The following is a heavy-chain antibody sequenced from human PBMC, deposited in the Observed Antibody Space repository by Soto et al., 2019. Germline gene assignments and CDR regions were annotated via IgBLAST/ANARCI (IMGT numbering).Heavy chain of an antibody. Sequence: QVQLVESGGGVVQPGRSLRLSCAASGFTFSSYGMHWVRQAPGKGLEWVAVIWYDGSNKYYADSVKGRFTISRDNSKNTLYLQMNSLRAEDTAVYYCARAGLCSGGSCYSMRRNWFDPWGQGTLVTVSS. V-gene: IGHV3-33*01. CDR3: ARAGLCSGGSCYSMRRNWFDP. J-gene: IGHJ5*02. CDR2: IWYDGSNK. CDR1: GFTFSSYG. D-gene: IGHD2-15*01.